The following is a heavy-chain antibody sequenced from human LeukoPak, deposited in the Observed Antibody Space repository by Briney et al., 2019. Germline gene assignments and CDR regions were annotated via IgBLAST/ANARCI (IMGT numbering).Heavy chain of an antibody. CDR3: ARLYINYYMDV. J-gene: IGHJ6*03. Sequence: SETLSLTCAVSGYSISSGYYWGWIRQPPGKGLEGIGSIYHSGSTYYNPSLKSRVTISVDTSKNQFSLKLSSVTAADTAVYYCARLYINYYMDVWGKGTTVTVSS. CDR2: IYHSGST. V-gene: IGHV4-38-2*01. D-gene: IGHD1-14*01. CDR1: GYSISSGYY.